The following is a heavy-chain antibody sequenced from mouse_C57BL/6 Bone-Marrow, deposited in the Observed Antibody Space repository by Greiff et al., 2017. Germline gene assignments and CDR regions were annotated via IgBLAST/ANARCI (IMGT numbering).Heavy chain of an antibody. Sequence: VKVVESGPGLVQPSQSLSITCTVSGFSLTSYGVHWVRQSPGKGLEWLGVIWRGGSTDYNAAFMSRLSITKDNSKSQVFFKMNSLQADDTAIYYCAKKEGNYAMDYWGQGTSVTVSS. J-gene: IGHJ4*01. CDR3: AKKEGNYAMDY. CDR2: IWRGGST. CDR1: GFSLTSYG. V-gene: IGHV2-5*01.